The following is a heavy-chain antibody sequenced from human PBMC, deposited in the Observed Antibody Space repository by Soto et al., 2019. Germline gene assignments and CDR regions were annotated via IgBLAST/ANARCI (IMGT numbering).Heavy chain of an antibody. V-gene: IGHV3-48*04. CDR1: GFTFGSYS. D-gene: IGHD1-26*01. CDR3: ARVRGSYANDY. J-gene: IGHJ4*02. CDR2: ISSSSSTI. Sequence: PGGSLRLSCAASGFTFGSYSVNWVRQAPGKGLEWVSYISSSSSTIYYADSVKGRFTISRDNAKNSLYLQMNSLRAEDTAVYYCARVRGSYANDYWGQGTLVTVSS.